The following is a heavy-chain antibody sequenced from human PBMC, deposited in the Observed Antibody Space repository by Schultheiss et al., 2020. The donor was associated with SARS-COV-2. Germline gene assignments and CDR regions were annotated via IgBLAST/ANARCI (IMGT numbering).Heavy chain of an antibody. Sequence: GGSLRLSCAASGFTFSSYSMNWVRQAPGKGLEWVSSISSSSSYIYYADSVKGRFTISRDNAKNSLYLQMNSLRAEDTAVYYCARVGCTGGVCYINWFDPWGQGTLVTVSS. CDR2: ISSSSSYI. CDR3: ARVGCTGGVCYINWFDP. V-gene: IGHV3-21*01. CDR1: GFTFSSYS. J-gene: IGHJ5*02. D-gene: IGHD2-8*02.